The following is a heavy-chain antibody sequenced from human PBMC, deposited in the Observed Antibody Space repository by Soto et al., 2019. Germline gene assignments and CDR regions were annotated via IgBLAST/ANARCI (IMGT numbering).Heavy chain of an antibody. CDR3: ARVERGTATTVVDAFDI. V-gene: IGHV4-34*01. J-gene: IGHJ3*02. CDR2: MSHSGGT. Sequence: QVQLQQWGAGLLKPSETLSLTCAVYGGSVSSSSNYYWSWIRQPPGQGLEWIGEMSHSGGTHFNPSLKSRVTISVDTSKNQFSLKMSSVTAADTAIYYCARVERGTATTVVDAFDIWGPGTMVTVSS. D-gene: IGHD1-1*01. CDR1: GGSVSSSSNYY.